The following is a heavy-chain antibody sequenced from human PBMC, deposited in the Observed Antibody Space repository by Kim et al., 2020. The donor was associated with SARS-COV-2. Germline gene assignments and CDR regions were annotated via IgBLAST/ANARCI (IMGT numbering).Heavy chain of an antibody. D-gene: IGHD6-6*01. J-gene: IGHJ4*02. CDR3: GREASYYFDY. Sequence: GGSLRLSCAASGFTFSSYAMHWVRQAPGKGLEWVAVISYDGSNKYYADSVKGRFIISRDNSKNTLYLQMNSLRAEDTAGYYCGREASYYFDYWGQGTLVTVSS. V-gene: IGHV3-30*04. CDR1: GFTFSSYA. CDR2: ISYDGSNK.